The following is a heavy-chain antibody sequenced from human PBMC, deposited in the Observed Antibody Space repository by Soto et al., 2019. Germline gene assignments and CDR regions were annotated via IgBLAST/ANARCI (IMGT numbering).Heavy chain of an antibody. V-gene: IGHV3-33*01. CDR3: ARDYDSSGYPRYYFDY. Sequence: PWGSLRLSCAASGFTFSSYGMHWVRQAPGKALEWVAVIWYDGSNKYYADSVKGRFTISRDNSKNTLYLQMNSLRAEDTAVYYCARDYDSSGYPRYYFDYWGQGTLVTVSS. CDR2: IWYDGSNK. J-gene: IGHJ4*02. D-gene: IGHD3-22*01. CDR1: GFTFSSYG.